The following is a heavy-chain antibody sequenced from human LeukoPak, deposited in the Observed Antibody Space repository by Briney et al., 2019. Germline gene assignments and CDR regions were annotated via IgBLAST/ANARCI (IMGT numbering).Heavy chain of an antibody. CDR2: IYRGDLT. Sequence: GGSLRLSCAASGFTVSSNHMSWVRQAPGKGLEWVSMIYRGDLTYYADSVKGRFSISRDNSQNTLYHQMNSLKAEDTAVYYCAKRGPNGSGTYNSLYYYYMDVWGKGTTVTISS. V-gene: IGHV3-66*01. CDR1: GFTVSSNH. J-gene: IGHJ6*03. D-gene: IGHD3-10*01. CDR3: AKRGPNGSGTYNSLYYYYMDV.